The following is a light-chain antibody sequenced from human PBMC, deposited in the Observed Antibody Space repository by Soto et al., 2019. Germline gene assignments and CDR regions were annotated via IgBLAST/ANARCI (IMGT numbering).Light chain of an antibody. J-gene: IGKJ1*01. CDR1: QRVDNNF. CDR2: GAS. Sequence: VGLTQSPGTLSLSPGAGDSLSCRTSQRVDNNFVAWYQQKPGQAARLLIYGASTRATGIPDRFSGSGFETDFTLTIARLEPEDFAVYNCQQYGSSLRTFGLGTKVDIK. CDR3: QQYGSSLRT. V-gene: IGKV3-20*01.